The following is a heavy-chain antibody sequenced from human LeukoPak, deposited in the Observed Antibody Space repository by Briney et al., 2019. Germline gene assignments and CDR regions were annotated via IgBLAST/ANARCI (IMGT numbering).Heavy chain of an antibody. CDR2: ISSSSSYI. CDR1: GFTFSSYS. Sequence: GGSLRLSCAASGFTFSSYSMNWVRQAPGKGLEWVSSISSSSSYIYYTDSVKGRFTISRDNSKNTLYVQMNSLRAEDTAVYYCAKDLDYLYGMDVWGQGTTVTVSS. CDR3: AKDLDYLYGMDV. V-gene: IGHV3-21*01. J-gene: IGHJ6*02.